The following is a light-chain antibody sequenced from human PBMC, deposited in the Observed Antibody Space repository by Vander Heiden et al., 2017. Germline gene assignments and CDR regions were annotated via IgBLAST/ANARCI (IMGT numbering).Light chain of an antibody. CDR2: KTS. CDR3: QQYNSYSWT. J-gene: IGKJ1*01. V-gene: IGKV1-5*03. Sequence: DIQMTQSPSTLSASVGDTVTITCRASQSVSSWLAWYQQKPRKAPKVLIYKTSTLGGGVPSRFSGSGSGTEFTLTISSLQPDDFATYYCQQYNSYSWTFGQGTRVEVK. CDR1: QSVSSW.